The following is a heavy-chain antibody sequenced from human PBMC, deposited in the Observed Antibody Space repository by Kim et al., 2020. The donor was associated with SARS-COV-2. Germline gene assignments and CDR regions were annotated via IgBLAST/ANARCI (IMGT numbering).Heavy chain of an antibody. CDR2: IHTSTGKP. CDR1: GYTFTTYA. CDR3: ARDGELEHPEFDY. D-gene: IGHD1-1*01. J-gene: IGHJ4*02. V-gene: IGHV7-4-1*02. Sequence: ASVKVSCKASGYTFTTYAINWVRQAPGQGLEWMGWIHTSTGKPAYAQGFTGRFVFSLDTAVSTAYLQISSLKGEDTAVYYFARDGELEHPEFDYWGQGTL.